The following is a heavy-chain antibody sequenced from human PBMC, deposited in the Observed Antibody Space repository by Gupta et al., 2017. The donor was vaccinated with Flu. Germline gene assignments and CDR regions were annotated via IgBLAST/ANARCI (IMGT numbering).Heavy chain of an antibody. J-gene: IGHJ3*02. CDR1: GYTFTSYY. Sequence: QVQLVQSGAEVKKPGASVKVSCKASGYTFTSYYMHWVRQAPGQGLEWMGIINPSGGSTSYAQKFQGRVTMTRDTSTSTVYMELSSLRSEDTAVYYCAREGALIAVAGKGNAFDIWGQGTMVTVSS. CDR3: AREGALIAVAGKGNAFDI. CDR2: INPSGGST. V-gene: IGHV1-46*01. D-gene: IGHD6-19*01.